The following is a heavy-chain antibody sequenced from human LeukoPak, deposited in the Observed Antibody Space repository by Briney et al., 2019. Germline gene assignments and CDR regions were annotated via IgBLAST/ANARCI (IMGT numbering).Heavy chain of an antibody. CDR1: GGSISSYY. CDR2: ISYSGST. V-gene: IGHV4-59*08. J-gene: IGHJ4*02. Sequence: SETLSLTCTVSGGSISSYYWNWIQQPPGKGLEWIGYISYSGSTNYNPSLKSRVTISVDTSKNRFSLKLSSVTAVDTAMYYCARLRGDSPLYYFDYWGQGTLVTVSS. D-gene: IGHD3-16*01. CDR3: ARLRGDSPLYYFDY.